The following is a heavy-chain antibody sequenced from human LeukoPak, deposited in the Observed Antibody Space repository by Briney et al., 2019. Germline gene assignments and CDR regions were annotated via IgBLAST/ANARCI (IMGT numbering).Heavy chain of an antibody. V-gene: IGHV1-18*01. CDR3: ARGVTIFGVVEGSYYFDY. CDR1: GYTFTSYG. Sequence: ASVKVSCKASGYTFTSYGISWVRQAPGQGLEWMGWTSAYNGNTNYAQKLQGRVTMTADTSTSTAYMELRSLRSDDTAVYYCARGVTIFGVVEGSYYFDYWGQGTLVTVSS. CDR2: TSAYNGNT. J-gene: IGHJ4*02. D-gene: IGHD3-3*01.